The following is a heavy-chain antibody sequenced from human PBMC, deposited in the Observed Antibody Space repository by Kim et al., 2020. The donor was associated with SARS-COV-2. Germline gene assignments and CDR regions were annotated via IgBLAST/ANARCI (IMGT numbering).Heavy chain of an antibody. CDR3: ARHSSSWLGAFDI. CDR1: GYTFTSYA. V-gene: IGHV1-3*01. CDR2: INAGNGNT. D-gene: IGHD6-13*01. Sequence: ASVKVSCKASGYTFTSYAMHWVRQAPGQRLEWMGWINAGNGNTKYSQKFQGRVTITRDTSASTAYMELSSLRSEDTAVYYCARHSSSWLGAFDIWGQGTMVTVSS. J-gene: IGHJ3*02.